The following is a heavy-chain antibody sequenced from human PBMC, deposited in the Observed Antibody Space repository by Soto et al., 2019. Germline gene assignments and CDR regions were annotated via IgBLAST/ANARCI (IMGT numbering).Heavy chain of an antibody. V-gene: IGHV3-15*07. CDR2: IKSKTDGGTT. CDR3: TTDEDPAGYYYYYGMDV. D-gene: IGHD2-2*01. Sequence: GSQRLDCTASDFEFTNTWMNWASLAPGKGLEWVARIKSKTDGGTTDYAAPVKGRFTISRDDSKNTLYLQMNSLKTEDTAVYYCTTDEDPAGYYYYYGMDVWGQGT. CDR1: DFEFTNTW. J-gene: IGHJ6*02.